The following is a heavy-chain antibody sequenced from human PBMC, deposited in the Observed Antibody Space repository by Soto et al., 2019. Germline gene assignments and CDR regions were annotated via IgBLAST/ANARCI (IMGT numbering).Heavy chain of an antibody. V-gene: IGHV3-23*01. CDR3: AKGRRYYDILTGPEPYYYYGMDV. CDR2: ISDDGGFR. CDR1: GFSFNTHA. Sequence: LRLSCAASGFSFNTHAMNWVRQAPGKGLEWVSGISDDGGFRYYADSAKGRFTISRDNSKNTLYLQMNSLRAEDTAVYYCAKGRRYYDILTGPEPYYYYGMDVWGQGTTVTVSS. D-gene: IGHD3-9*01. J-gene: IGHJ6*02.